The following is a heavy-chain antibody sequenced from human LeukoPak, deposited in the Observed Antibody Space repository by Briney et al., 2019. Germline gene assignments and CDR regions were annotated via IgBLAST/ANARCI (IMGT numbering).Heavy chain of an antibody. J-gene: IGHJ4*02. CDR1: GYTFRTYG. V-gene: IGHV1-18*01. CDR2: ISPYNGNT. CDR3: AKTSLGRQYFDS. D-gene: IGHD3-16*01. Sequence: ASVKVSCKASGYTFRTYGITWVRQAPGQGLEWMGWISPYNGNTNYLQKFQGRVTMTTDTSTTTAYMELRNLRSDDTAIYYCAKTSLGRQYFDSWGQGTLVTVSS.